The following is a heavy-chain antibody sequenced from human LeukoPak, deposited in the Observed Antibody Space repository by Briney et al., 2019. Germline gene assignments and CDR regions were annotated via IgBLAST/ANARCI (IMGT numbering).Heavy chain of an antibody. D-gene: IGHD3-9*01. Sequence: PSETLSLTCNVSGDYITTTNYYWAWIRQPPGKGLEWIASVFYSGTTYNPSLKSRVTTSMDTSRKQISLRLSSVSATDTAIYYCARRSRLYKHETTGYHDSWGQGTRVTVSS. J-gene: IGHJ4*02. V-gene: IGHV4-39*01. CDR2: VFYSGTT. CDR1: GDYITTTNYY. CDR3: ARRSRLYKHETTGYHDS.